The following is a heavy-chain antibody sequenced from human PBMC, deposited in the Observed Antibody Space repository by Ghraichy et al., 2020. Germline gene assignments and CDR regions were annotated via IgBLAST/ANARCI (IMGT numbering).Heavy chain of an antibody. J-gene: IGHJ4*02. V-gene: IGHV6-1*01. CDR2: TYYRSKWYN. D-gene: IGHD3-16*01. Sequence: SQTLSLTCAISGDSVSSNSAAWNWIRQSPSRGLEWLGRTYYRSKWYNTYAVSVKSRIAINPDTSKNQFSLQLNSVTPEDTAVYYCARCDWQRGEYYFDYWGQGTLVTVSS. CDR3: ARCDWQRGEYYFDY. CDR1: GDSVSSNSAA.